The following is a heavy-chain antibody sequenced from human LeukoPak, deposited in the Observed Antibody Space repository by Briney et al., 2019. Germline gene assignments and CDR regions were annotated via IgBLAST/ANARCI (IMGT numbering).Heavy chain of an antibody. CDR1: GGSFSSYY. Sequence: SETLSLTCAVYGGSFSSYYWGWIRQPPGKGLEWIGSIYYSGSTYYNPSLKSRVTISVDTSKNQFSLKLSSVTAADTAVYYCARRSCSGGSCYFDYWGQGTLVTVSS. CDR3: ARRSCSGGSCYFDY. V-gene: IGHV4-39*01. CDR2: IYYSGST. J-gene: IGHJ4*02. D-gene: IGHD2-15*01.